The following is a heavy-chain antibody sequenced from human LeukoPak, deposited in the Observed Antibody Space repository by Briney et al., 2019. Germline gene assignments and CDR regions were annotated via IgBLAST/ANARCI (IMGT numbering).Heavy chain of an antibody. V-gene: IGHV3-7*01. CDR2: IKQDGSEK. CDR1: SFTFSSNG. D-gene: IGHD5-12*01. CDR3: AREGLGDIVATDYFDY. Sequence: GGSLTLSCGASSFTFSSNGMSWVRQAPSKGLGLVANIKQDGSEKYYVDSVKCRFTISRDNAKNSLYLQMNSLRAEDTAVYYCAREGLGDIVATDYFDYWGQGTLVTVSS. J-gene: IGHJ4*02.